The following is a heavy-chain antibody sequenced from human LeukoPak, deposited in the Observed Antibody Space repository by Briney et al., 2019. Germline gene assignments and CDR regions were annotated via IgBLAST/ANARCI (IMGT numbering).Heavy chain of an antibody. J-gene: IGHJ4*02. Sequence: SETLSLTCTVSGGSISSSSYYWGWIRQPPGKGLEWIGSIYYSGSTYYNPSLTSRDTISVDTSKTQFSLKLSSVTAADTAVYYCASLARVSDPQPIDYWGQGTLVTVSS. CDR2: IYYSGST. CDR1: GGSISSSSYY. CDR3: ASLARVSDPQPIDY. V-gene: IGHV4-39*01.